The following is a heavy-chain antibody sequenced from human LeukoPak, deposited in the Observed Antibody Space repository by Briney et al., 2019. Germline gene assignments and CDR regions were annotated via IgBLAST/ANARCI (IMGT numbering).Heavy chain of an antibody. CDR1: GYTLTELS. V-gene: IGHV1-24*01. CDR3: ARDFRSAIGYFDY. Sequence: ASVKVSCKVSGYTLTELSMHWVRQAPGKGLEWMGGFDPEDGETIYAQKFQGRVTMTRDTSTSTVYMELSSLRSEDTAVYYCARDFRSAIGYFDYWGQGTLVTVSS. D-gene: IGHD2-21*01. CDR2: FDPEDGET. J-gene: IGHJ4*02.